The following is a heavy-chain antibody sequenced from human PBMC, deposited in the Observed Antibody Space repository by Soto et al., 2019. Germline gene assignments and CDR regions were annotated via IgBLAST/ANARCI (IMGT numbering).Heavy chain of an antibody. V-gene: IGHV1-69*01. CDR1: GVSFNNNG. CDR2: VSPPFRTS. Sequence: QVQLVQSGAEVKKPGSSVKVSCKTSGVSFNNNGIGWVRQAPGHGLEWMGGVSPPFRTSNYARKFQGRISITADASAGTVNMELSSLTSEDTALYYCARVVYYGSGSYSPYGMDVGGQGTMVTVSS. J-gene: IGHJ6*02. D-gene: IGHD3-10*01. CDR3: ARVVYYGSGSYSPYGMDV.